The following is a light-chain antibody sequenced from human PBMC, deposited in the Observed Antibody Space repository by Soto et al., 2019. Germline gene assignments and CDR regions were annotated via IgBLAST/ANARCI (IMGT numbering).Light chain of an antibody. CDR3: ATWDRSLSVGV. CDR2: DND. Sequence: QAVVTQPPSVSAAPGQKVTISCSGSSSNIGNNYVFWYQQLPGTAHKLLIYDNDKRPSGIPDRFSGSKSGTSATLGITGLQTGDEADYYCATWDRSLSVGVFGGGTKLTVL. V-gene: IGLV1-51*01. CDR1: SSNIGNNY. J-gene: IGLJ2*01.